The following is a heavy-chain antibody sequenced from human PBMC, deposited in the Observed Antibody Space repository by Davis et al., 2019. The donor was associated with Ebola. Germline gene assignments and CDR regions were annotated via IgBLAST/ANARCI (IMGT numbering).Heavy chain of an antibody. D-gene: IGHD3-3*01. J-gene: IGHJ6*04. CDR1: GFTFSSYG. CDR3: AKPTIPSYDFWSGPYPIYYYYGMDV. Sequence: GGSLRLSCAASGFTFSSYGMHWVRQAPGKGLEWVAFIRYDGSNKYYADSVKGRFTISRDNSKNTLYLQMNSLRAEDTAVYYCAKPTIPSYDFWSGPYPIYYYYGMDVWGKGTTVTVSS. CDR2: IRYDGSNK. V-gene: IGHV3-30*02.